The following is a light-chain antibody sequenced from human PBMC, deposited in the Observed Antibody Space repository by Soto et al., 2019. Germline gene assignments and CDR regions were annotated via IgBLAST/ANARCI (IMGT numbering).Light chain of an antibody. Sequence: ETVMTQSPATLSVSPGERATLSCRASQSVNSNLAWYQQKPGQAPRLLIYAASTRATGIPARFSGSGSGTEFTLTISSLQSEDFVVYYCQQYDDWPPCTFGQGTKLEI. J-gene: IGKJ2*02. CDR2: AAS. CDR3: QQYDDWPPCT. CDR1: QSVNSN. V-gene: IGKV3-15*01.